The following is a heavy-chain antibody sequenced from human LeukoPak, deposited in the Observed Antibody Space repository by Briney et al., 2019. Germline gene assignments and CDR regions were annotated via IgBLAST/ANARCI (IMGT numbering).Heavy chain of an antibody. Sequence: GGSLRLSCVSSGFSFSNYAMSWVRQAPGKGLEWVSAISGSGGSTYYADSVKGRFTISRDNSKNTLYLQMNSLRAEDTAVYYCAKVYNSGSNDYWGQGTLVTVSS. V-gene: IGHV3-23*01. CDR2: ISGSGGST. J-gene: IGHJ4*02. CDR3: AKVYNSGSNDY. D-gene: IGHD6-19*01. CDR1: GFSFSNYA.